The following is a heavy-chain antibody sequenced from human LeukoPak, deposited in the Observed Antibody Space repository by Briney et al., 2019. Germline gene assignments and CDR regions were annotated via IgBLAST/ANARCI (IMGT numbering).Heavy chain of an antibody. CDR3: AKEGNQLLSFYYYGMDV. J-gene: IGHJ6*02. V-gene: IGHV1-2*02. CDR2: INPNSGDT. Sequence: ASVTVSCKASGYTFTDYRMHWVRQAPGQGLNWLGWINPNSGDTSYAQRFQGGVTMTRDTSISTAYMELSRLRSDDTAVYYCAKEGNQLLSFYYYGMDVWGQGTTVTVSS. D-gene: IGHD2-2*01. CDR1: GYTFTDYR.